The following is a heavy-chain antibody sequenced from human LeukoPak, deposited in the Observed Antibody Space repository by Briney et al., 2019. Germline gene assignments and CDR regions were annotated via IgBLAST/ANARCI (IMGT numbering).Heavy chain of an antibody. J-gene: IGHJ4*02. D-gene: IGHD6-19*01. V-gene: IGHV1-18*01. CDR1: GYTFTSYG. Sequence: ASVKVSCKASGYTFTSYGISWVRQATGQGLEWMGWISAYNGNTNYPQKLQGRVTMTTDTSTSTAYMELRSLRSDDTAVYYCARDLRIAVAGPFDYWGQGTLVTVSS. CDR3: ARDLRIAVAGPFDY. CDR2: ISAYNGNT.